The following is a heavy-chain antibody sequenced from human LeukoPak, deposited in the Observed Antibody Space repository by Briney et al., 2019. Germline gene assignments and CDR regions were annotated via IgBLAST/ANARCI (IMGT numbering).Heavy chain of an antibody. CDR3: ARMYSSSWYLNY. CDR1: GGSISSTSYS. CDR2: IYYSGDT. Sequence: ASETLSLTCTVSGGSISSTSYSWGWIRQPPGKGLEWIGSIYYSGDTYYNPSLKSRVTISVDTSKNQFSLKLSSVTAADTAVYYCARMYSSSWYLNYWGQGTLVTVSS. V-gene: IGHV4-39*07. D-gene: IGHD6-13*01. J-gene: IGHJ4*02.